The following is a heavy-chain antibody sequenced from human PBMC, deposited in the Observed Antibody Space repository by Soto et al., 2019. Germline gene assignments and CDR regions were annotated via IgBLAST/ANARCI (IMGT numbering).Heavy chain of an antibody. V-gene: IGHV3-74*01. CDR3: ASARERGYSGYAPLDY. CDR2: INRDANDI. J-gene: IGHJ4*02. D-gene: IGHD5-12*01. CDR1: RGAFGDYW. Sequence: GGSLRISCEASRGAFGDYWMHWVRQDPGKGLVWVSRINRDANDIIYADSVKGRFTASRDNAKNSLYLQMNSLRAEDTAVYYCASARERGYSGYAPLDYWGQGTLVTVSS.